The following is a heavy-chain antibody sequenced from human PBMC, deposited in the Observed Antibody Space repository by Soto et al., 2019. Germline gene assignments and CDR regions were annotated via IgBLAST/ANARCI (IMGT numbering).Heavy chain of an antibody. CDR1: GYTFTSYG. V-gene: IGHV1-18*01. D-gene: IGHD2-15*01. CDR2: ISAYNGNT. Sequence: GASVKVSCKASGYTFTSYGISWVRQAPGQGLEWMGWISAYNGNTNYAQKLQGRVTMATDTSTSTAYMELRSLRSDDTAVYYCASCSGGSCYSALEAFDIWGQGTMVNVS. J-gene: IGHJ3*02. CDR3: ASCSGGSCYSALEAFDI.